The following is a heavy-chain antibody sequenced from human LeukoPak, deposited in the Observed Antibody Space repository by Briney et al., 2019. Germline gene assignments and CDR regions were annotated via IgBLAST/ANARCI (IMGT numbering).Heavy chain of an antibody. V-gene: IGHV1-46*01. J-gene: IGHJ4*02. CDR2: INPSGGTT. CDR1: GYTFTTYY. Sequence: ASVKVSCKTSGYTFTTYYIHWVRQAPGQGLEWLGIINPSGGTTTYAQKFQGRVTMTRDTSTSTVYMELNTLRSEDTAMYYCARLSDTSMAPVDYWGQGTLVTVSS. D-gene: IGHD5-18*01. CDR3: ARLSDTSMAPVDY.